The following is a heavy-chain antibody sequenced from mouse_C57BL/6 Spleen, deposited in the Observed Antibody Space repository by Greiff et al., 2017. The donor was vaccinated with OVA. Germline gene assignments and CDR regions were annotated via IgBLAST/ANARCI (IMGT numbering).Heavy chain of an antibody. CDR1: GYTFTDYE. J-gene: IGHJ2*01. Sequence: QVQLQQSGAELVRPGASVTLSCKASGYTFTDYEMHWVKQTPVHGLEWIGAIDPETGGTAYNQKFKGKGILTADKSSSTAYMELRSLTSEDSAVSYCTREAEVDYWGQGTTLTVSS. CDR3: TREAEVDY. V-gene: IGHV1-15*01. CDR2: IDPETGGT.